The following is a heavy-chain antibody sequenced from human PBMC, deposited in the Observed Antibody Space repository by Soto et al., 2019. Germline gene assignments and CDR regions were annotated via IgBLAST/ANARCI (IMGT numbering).Heavy chain of an antibody. CDR1: GFSFSDYA. V-gene: IGHV3-23*01. Sequence: GSLRLSCAASGFSFSDYAMSWVRQAPGEVRERVSSFDVRTNSKNYADTVRSRFNNSRNDSRNKLYLQMNRLRAEDTGTYFSAKVTRGGATFRNDWGQGTLVTVSS. CDR2: FDVRTNSK. CDR3: AKVTRGGATFRND. J-gene: IGHJ4*02. D-gene: IGHD3-16*01.